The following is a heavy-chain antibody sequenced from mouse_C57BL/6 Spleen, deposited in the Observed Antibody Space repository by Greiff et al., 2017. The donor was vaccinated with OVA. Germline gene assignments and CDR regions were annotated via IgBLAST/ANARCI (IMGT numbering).Heavy chain of an antibody. CDR1: GFNIKNTY. J-gene: IGHJ4*01. CDR2: IDPANGNT. V-gene: IGHV14-3*01. D-gene: IGHD2-4*01. Sequence: VQLKESVAELVRPGASVKLSCTASGFNIKNTYMHWVKQRPEQGLEWIGRIDPANGNTKYAPKFQGKATITADTSSNTAYLQLSSLTSEDTAIYYCARETRNDYDEDYAMDYWGQGTSVTVSS. CDR3: ARETRNDYDEDYAMDY.